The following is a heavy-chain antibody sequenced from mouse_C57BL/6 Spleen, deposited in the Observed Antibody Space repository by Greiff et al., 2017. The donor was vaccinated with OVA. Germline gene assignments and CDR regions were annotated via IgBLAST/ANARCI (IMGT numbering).Heavy chain of an antibody. V-gene: IGHV14-2*01. CDR3: ARRAGTRMNWYGDV. CDR1: GFNIKDYY. J-gene: IGHJ1*03. CDR2: IDPEDGET. D-gene: IGHD4-1*01. Sequence: VQLQQSGAELVTPGASVKLSCTASGFNIKDYYMHWVKQRTEQGLEWIGRIDPEDGETKYAPKFQGKATITADTSSNTADLQISSLTSEDTAVYYCARRAGTRMNWYGDVWGTGTTVTVSS.